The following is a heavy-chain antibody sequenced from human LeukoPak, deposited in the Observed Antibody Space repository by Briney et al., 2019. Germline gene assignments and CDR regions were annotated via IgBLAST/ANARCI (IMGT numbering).Heavy chain of an antibody. CDR1: GFPFNTYW. V-gene: IGHV3-74*01. J-gene: IGHJ4*02. CDR3: ARGPTYYDSSGQVPFDY. Sequence: GGSLRLSCAASGFPFNTYWMHWVRQAPGKGLEWVSRINNDGSGTNYADSVKGRFTISRDNAKNTLYLQMNSLRAEDTAVYYCARGPTYYDSSGQVPFDYWGQGTLVTVSS. CDR2: INNDGSGT. D-gene: IGHD3-22*01.